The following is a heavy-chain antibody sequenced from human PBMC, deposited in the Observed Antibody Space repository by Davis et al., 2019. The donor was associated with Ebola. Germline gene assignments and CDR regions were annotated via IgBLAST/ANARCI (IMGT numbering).Heavy chain of an antibody. J-gene: IGHJ4*01. CDR3: ARAGFDEVLDY. CDR1: GFSFNSYA. CDR2: VSHSERER. D-gene: IGHD3-3*01. V-gene: IGHV3-30*04. Sequence: PGGSLRLSCAASGFSFNSYAMHWVRQGPGKRLEWVAVVSHSERERFYADSVKGRFTISRDNSENTLYLQMNSLTADDTSVYYCARAGFDEVLDYWGQGTPVTVSS.